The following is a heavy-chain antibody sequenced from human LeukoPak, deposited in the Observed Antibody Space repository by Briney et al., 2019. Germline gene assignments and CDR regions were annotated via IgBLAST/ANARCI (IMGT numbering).Heavy chain of an antibody. Sequence: GSLRLSCAASGFKFSRYWMHWVRQAPGKGLEWIGEINHSGSTNYNPSLKSRVTISVDTSKNQFSLKLSSVTAADTAVYYCARGTKAAVFYYYYGMDVWGQGTTVTVSS. CDR3: ARGTKAAVFYYYYGMDV. V-gene: IGHV4-34*01. CDR1: GFKFSRYW. CDR2: INHSGST. D-gene: IGHD6-13*01. J-gene: IGHJ6*02.